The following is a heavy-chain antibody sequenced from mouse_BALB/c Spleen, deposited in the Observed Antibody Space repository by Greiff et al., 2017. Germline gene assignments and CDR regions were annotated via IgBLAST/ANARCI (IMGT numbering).Heavy chain of an antibody. Sequence: EVKLQESGPGLVKPSQSLSLTCTVTGYSITSDYAWNWIRQFPGNKLEWMGYISYSGSTSYNPSLKSRISITRDTSKNQFFLQLNSVTTEDTATYYCATSYYGNWRAMDYWGQGTSVTVSS. V-gene: IGHV3-2*02. CDR3: ATSYYGNWRAMDY. CDR1: GYSITSDYA. J-gene: IGHJ4*01. D-gene: IGHD2-10*01. CDR2: ISYSGST.